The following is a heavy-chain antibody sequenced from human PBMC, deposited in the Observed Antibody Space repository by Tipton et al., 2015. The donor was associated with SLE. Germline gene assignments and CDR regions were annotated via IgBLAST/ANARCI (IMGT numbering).Heavy chain of an antibody. J-gene: IGHJ4*02. CDR1: GGSFSGYY. V-gene: IGHV4-34*01. Sequence: TLSLTCAVYGGSFSGYYWTWIRQAPGKGLEWIGEINHSGSTNYNPSLKSRVTISVDTSKNQFSLKVTSVTAAETAVYYCARVSSSTRYSFPFDFWGQGVLVTVSA. CDR2: INHSGST. CDR3: ARVSSSTRYSFPFDF. D-gene: IGHD2-21*01.